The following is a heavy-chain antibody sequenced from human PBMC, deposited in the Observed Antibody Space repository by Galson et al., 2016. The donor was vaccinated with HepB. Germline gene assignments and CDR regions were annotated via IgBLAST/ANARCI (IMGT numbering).Heavy chain of an antibody. D-gene: IGHD1-26*01. CDR3: ARGRRNSGTYPGGGGQTDY. CDR2: CGWNSGAI. V-gene: IGHV3-9*01. Sequence: SLRLSCAASGFTFDDYAMHWVRQAPGKGLEWVSGCGWNSGAIGYADSVKGRFSIYRDNAKNSLYLQMNTLRPEDTALYYCARGRRNSGTYPGGGGQTDYWGQGTLVTVSS. CDR1: GFTFDDYA. J-gene: IGHJ4*02.